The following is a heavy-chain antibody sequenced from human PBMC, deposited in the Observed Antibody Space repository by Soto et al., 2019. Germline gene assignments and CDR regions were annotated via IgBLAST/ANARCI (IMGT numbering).Heavy chain of an antibody. CDR1: GFTFSSYG. J-gene: IGHJ4*02. Sequence: QVQLVESGGGVAQPGRSLRLSCAASGFTFSSYGMHWVRQAPGKGLEWVAVIWYDESKKYFAESVKGRITISRDNSKKTLYLQMNSLRVEDTAVYYCARDGTGGRGSYFDYWGQGTLVIVSS. CDR3: ARDGTGGRGSYFDY. D-gene: IGHD3-10*01. V-gene: IGHV3-33*01. CDR2: IWYDESKK.